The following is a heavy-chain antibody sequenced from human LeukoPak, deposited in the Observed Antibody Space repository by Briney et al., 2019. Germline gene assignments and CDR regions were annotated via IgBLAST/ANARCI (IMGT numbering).Heavy chain of an antibody. CDR3: AKRGRAVGGVIIHNPFDY. Sequence: PGGSLRLSCEASGFNFNTYSMAWVRQAPGKGLEWVSGINWSDGSTAYADSVKGRFTISRDNSKNTLYLQMNSLRAEDTAVYYCAKRGRAVGGVIIHNPFDYWGQGTLVTVSS. D-gene: IGHD3-10*01. CDR1: GFNFNTYS. J-gene: IGHJ4*02. CDR2: INWSDGST. V-gene: IGHV3-23*01.